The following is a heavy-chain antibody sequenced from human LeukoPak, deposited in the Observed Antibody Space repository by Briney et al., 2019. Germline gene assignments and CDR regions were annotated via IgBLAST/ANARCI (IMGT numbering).Heavy chain of an antibody. CDR3: ARVPHYYGSGSYCYFDY. Sequence: GGSLRLSCAASGFTFSSYWMSWVRQAPGKGLEWVANIKQDVSKEYSVDSVKSRFTISRDNAKNSLYLQMNSLRAEDTAVYYCARVPHYYGSGSYCYFDYWGQGTLVTVSS. CDR2: IKQDVSKE. V-gene: IGHV3-7*01. J-gene: IGHJ4*02. CDR1: GFTFSSYW. D-gene: IGHD3-10*01.